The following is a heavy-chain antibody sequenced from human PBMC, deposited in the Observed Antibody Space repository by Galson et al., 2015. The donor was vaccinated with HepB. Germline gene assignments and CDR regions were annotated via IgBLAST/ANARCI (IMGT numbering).Heavy chain of an antibody. J-gene: IGHJ4*02. Sequence: SVKVSCKASGYTFTSYAMHWVRQAPGQRLEWMGWINAGNGNTKYSQKFQGRVTITRDTSASTAYMELSSLRSEDTAVYYCARGSPDETIFGVVTWRGYFDYWGQGTLVTVSS. CDR1: GYTFTSYA. CDR3: ARGSPDETIFGVVTWRGYFDY. CDR2: INAGNGNT. V-gene: IGHV1-3*01. D-gene: IGHD3-3*01.